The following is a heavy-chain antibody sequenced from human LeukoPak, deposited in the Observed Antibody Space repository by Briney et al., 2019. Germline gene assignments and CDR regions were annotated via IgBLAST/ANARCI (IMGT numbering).Heavy chain of an antibody. V-gene: IGHV4-39*01. CDR3: ARHAGGYSNYYFDY. Sequence: SETLSLTCTVSGGSSSSRNFYWGWIRQPPGKGLEWIGSMYYSGSTYYNPSLQSRVTISVDTSKNQFSLRLSSVTAADTAVYYCARHAGGYSNYYFDYWGHGTLVTVSS. J-gene: IGHJ4*01. CDR2: MYYSGST. CDR1: GGSSSSRNFY. D-gene: IGHD5-12*01.